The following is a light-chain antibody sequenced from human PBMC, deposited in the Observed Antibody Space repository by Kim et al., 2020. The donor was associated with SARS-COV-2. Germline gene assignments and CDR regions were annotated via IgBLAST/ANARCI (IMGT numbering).Light chain of an antibody. J-gene: IGLJ3*02. CDR3: NSRDSSGNHLV. CDR2: GKN. Sequence: TCQGDSSRSYYASWYQQKPGQAPVLVIYGKNNRPSGIPDRFSGSSSGNTASLTITGAQAEDEADYYCNSRDSSGNHLVFGGGTKLTVL. CDR1: SSRSYY. V-gene: IGLV3-19*01.